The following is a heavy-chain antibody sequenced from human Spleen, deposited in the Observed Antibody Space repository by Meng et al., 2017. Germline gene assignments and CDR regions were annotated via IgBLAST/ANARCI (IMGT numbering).Heavy chain of an antibody. V-gene: IGHV1-18*01. CDR3: ARVDPLEYPDY. Sequence: QVQPVQSGPEVKKPGASVKVSCKASDYTFTGYGVSWVRQAPGQGLEWMAWLGAHDGDTSHAPKFQGRVTVSADRPTATAYMELRSLRSDDTAVYYCARVDPLEYPDYWGQGTLVTVSS. J-gene: IGHJ4*02. CDR2: LGAHDGDT. CDR1: DYTFTGYG. D-gene: IGHD6-6*01.